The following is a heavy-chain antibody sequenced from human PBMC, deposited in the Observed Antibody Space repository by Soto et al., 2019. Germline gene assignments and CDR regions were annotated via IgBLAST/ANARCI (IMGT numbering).Heavy chain of an antibody. CDR1: GFTFSDHY. V-gene: IGHV3-72*01. CDR2: TRNKGKSHTT. J-gene: IGHJ4*02. D-gene: IGHD2-2*01. CDR3: ARSGSSTSCYDY. Sequence: PGGSLRLSCAASGFTFSDHYIDWVRQAPGKGLEWVGRTRNKGKSHTTEYAASVKGRFTISRDDSKKSLYLQLNSLRTEDTAVYYCARSGSSTSCYDYWGQETQVTVSS.